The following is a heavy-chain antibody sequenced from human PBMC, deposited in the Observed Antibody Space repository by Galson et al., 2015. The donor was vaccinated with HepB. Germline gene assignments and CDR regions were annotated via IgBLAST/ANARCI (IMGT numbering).Heavy chain of an antibody. V-gene: IGHV3-23*01. D-gene: IGHD5-18*01. CDR3: ARHVDSLMVYYCYGVDV. J-gene: IGHJ6*02. CDR2: ISGSGGST. CDR1: GFTFSTYA. Sequence: SLRLSCAASGFTFSTYAMSWVRQAPGKGLEWVSTISGSGGSTYYAASVKDRFTISRDNSRTTLYMEMDTLRAEDTAVYYCARHVDSLMVYYCYGVDVWGQGTTVTVSS.